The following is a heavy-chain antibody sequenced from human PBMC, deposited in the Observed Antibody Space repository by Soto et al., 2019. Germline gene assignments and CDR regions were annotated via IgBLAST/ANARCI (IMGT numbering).Heavy chain of an antibody. Sequence: PGGSLRLSCEASGFTFSNFGMSWVRQAPGKGLEWVSGLTGNGGTTYYADSVKGRFTISRDNSKNTLNLQMNSLRAEDTAVYYCANRDTSMVTRYYYGMDVWGQGTTVTV. CDR1: GFTFSNFG. D-gene: IGHD5-18*01. CDR3: ANRDTSMVTRYYYGMDV. V-gene: IGHV3-23*01. CDR2: LTGNGGTT. J-gene: IGHJ6*02.